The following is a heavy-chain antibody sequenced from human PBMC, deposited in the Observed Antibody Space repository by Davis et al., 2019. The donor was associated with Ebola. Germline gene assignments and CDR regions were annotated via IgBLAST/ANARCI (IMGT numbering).Heavy chain of an antibody. CDR1: GYTFTSYY. D-gene: IGHD1-26*01. CDR3: ARRVGARSGFDS. V-gene: IGHV1-46*01. J-gene: IGHJ4*02. Sequence: ASVKVSCKASGYTFTSYYMHWVRQAPGQGLEWMGIINPSGGSTSYAQKFQGRVTMTRDTSTSTAYMELSSLRSDDTAVYYCARRVGARSGFDSWGQGSLVTVSS. CDR2: INPSGGST.